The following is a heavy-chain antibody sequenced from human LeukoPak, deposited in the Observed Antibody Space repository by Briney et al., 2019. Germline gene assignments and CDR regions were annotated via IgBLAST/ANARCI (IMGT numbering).Heavy chain of an antibody. CDR1: GFTFSSYN. Sequence: PGGSLRLSCAASGFTFSSYNMNWVRQAPGKGLEWVSSITSSSSYIYYADSVKGRFTISRDNSKNTLYLQMNSLRAEDTAVYYCAKEGLNIATRDFFDSWGQGTLVTVSS. D-gene: IGHD6-6*01. J-gene: IGHJ4*02. CDR2: ITSSSSYI. V-gene: IGHV3-21*04. CDR3: AKEGLNIATRDFFDS.